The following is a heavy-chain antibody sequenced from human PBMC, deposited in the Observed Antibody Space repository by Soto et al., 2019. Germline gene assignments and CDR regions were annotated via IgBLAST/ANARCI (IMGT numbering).Heavy chain of an antibody. V-gene: IGHV4-31*03. Sequence: KASETLSLTCTVSGGSISSGGYYWSWIRQHPGKGLEWIGYIYYSGSTYYNPSLKSRVTISVDTSKNQFSLKLSSVTAADTAVYYCARVIGVPAAIGGIDYWGQGTLVTVSS. D-gene: IGHD2-2*01. CDR3: ARVIGVPAAIGGIDY. CDR1: GGSISSGGYY. J-gene: IGHJ4*02. CDR2: IYYSGST.